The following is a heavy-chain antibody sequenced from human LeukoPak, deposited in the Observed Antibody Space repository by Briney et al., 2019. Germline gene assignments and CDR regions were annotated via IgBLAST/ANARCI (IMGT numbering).Heavy chain of an antibody. Sequence: SETLSLTSTVSGGSISSYYWRWVRQPPGKGLEWIGYIYYSGSTNYNPSLKSRVTISVDTSKNQFSLKLSSVTAADTAVYYCARDHTAMGFDYWGQGTLVTVSS. J-gene: IGHJ4*02. CDR1: GGSISSYY. V-gene: IGHV4-59*01. D-gene: IGHD5-18*01. CDR3: ARDHTAMGFDY. CDR2: IYYSGST.